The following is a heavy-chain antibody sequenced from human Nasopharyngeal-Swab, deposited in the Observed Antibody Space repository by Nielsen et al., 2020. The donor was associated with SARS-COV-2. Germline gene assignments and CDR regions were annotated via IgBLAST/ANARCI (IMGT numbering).Heavy chain of an antibody. V-gene: IGHV3-30*03. CDR2: ISYDGSNK. D-gene: IGHD2-15*01. Sequence: GGSLRLSCAASGFTFSSYGMHWVRQAPGKGLEWVAVISYDGSNKYYADSVKGRFTISRDNSKNTLYLQMNSLRAEDTAVYYCARDFKLLTWCFDYWGQGTLVTVSS. CDR3: ARDFKLLTWCFDY. CDR1: GFTFSSYG. J-gene: IGHJ4*02.